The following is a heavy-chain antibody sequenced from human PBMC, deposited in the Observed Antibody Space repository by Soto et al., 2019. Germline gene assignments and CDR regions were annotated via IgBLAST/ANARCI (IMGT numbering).Heavy chain of an antibody. CDR3: ARTKHYYDSSGYYFIGLLMDV. CDR1: GYSFTSYW. CDR2: IYPGDSDT. J-gene: IGHJ6*02. Sequence: GESLKISCKGSGYSFTSYWIGWVRQMPGKGLEWMGIIYPGDSDTRYSPSFQGQVTISADKSISTAYLQWSSLKASDTAMYYCARTKHYYDSSGYYFIGLLMDVWGQGTTVTVSS. D-gene: IGHD3-22*01. V-gene: IGHV5-51*01.